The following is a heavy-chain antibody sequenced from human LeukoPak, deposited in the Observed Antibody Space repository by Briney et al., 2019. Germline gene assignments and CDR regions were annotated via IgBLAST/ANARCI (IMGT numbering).Heavy chain of an antibody. J-gene: IGHJ4*02. V-gene: IGHV5-51*01. D-gene: IGHD6-19*01. Sequence: GESLKISCKGSGYSFSTSWIGWVRQMPGKGLEWMGIIYPGDSDTTYSPSFQGQVTISADKSISTAYLQWSSLKASDTAMYYCARRAIISSGWGDTDYWGQGTLVTVSS. CDR3: ARRAIISSGWGDTDY. CDR1: GYSFSTSW. CDR2: IYPGDSDT.